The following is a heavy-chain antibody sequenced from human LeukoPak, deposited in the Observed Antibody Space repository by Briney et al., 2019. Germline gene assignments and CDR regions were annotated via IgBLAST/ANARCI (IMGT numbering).Heavy chain of an antibody. CDR2: IYYSGST. J-gene: IGHJ6*02. CDR3: ARADSSSSYYYYGMDV. V-gene: IGHV4-59*01. Sequence: SETLSLTCTVSGGSISSYYWSWIRHPPGKGLELIGYIYYSGSTNYNPSLKSRVTISVDTSKNQFSLKLSSVTAADTAVYYCARADSSSSYYYYGMDVWGQGTTVTVS. D-gene: IGHD6-6*01. CDR1: GGSISSYY.